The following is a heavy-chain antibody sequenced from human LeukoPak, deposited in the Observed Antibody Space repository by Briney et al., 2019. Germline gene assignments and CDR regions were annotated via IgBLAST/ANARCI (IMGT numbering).Heavy chain of an antibody. CDR3: TSPLVVPAAISYYYYMDV. CDR1: GGTFSSYA. J-gene: IGHJ6*03. D-gene: IGHD2-2*02. CDR2: IIPIFGTA. V-gene: IGHV1-69*13. Sequence: ASVKVSCKASGGTFSSYAISWVRQAPGQGLEWMGGIIPIFGTANYAQEFQGRVTITADESTSTAYMELSSLRSEDTAVYYCTSPLVVPAAISYYYYMDVWGKGTTVTVSS.